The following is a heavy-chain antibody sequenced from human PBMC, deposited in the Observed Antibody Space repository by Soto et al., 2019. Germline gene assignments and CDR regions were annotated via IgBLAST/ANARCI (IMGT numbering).Heavy chain of an antibody. Sequence: SVKVSCKASGCTFSSSAMSWVRQAPGQGLEWMGGIIPIFGTAKYAQKFQGRVTITADKSTSTAYMELSSLRSEDTAVYDCARETWYCCSRRCYRYDGLDVWGQGTTVTVSS. J-gene: IGHJ6*02. CDR1: GCTFSSSA. D-gene: IGHD6-13*01. CDR3: ARETWYCCSRRCYRYDGLDV. V-gene: IGHV1-69*06. CDR2: IIPIFGTA.